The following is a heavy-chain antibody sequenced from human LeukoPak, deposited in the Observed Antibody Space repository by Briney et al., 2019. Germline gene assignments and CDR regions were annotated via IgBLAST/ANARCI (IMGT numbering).Heavy chain of an antibody. CDR3: ARDRDSGSPYFDY. V-gene: IGHV4-4*07. D-gene: IGHD1-26*01. J-gene: IGHJ4*02. CDR1: GGSISSYY. CDR2: IYTSGST. Sequence: SETLSFTCTVSGGSISSYYWSWIRQPAGKGLEWIGRIYTSGSTNYNPSLKSRVTMSVDTSKNQFSLKLSSVTAADTAVYYCARDRDSGSPYFDYWGQGTLVTVSS.